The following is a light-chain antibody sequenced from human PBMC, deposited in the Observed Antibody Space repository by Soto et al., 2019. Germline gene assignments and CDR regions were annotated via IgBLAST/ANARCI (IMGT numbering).Light chain of an antibody. CDR2: NVY. V-gene: IGLV2-14*03. Sequence: QSALTQPASVSGSPGQSITISCTGTSSDVGAYNFVSWHQQHPGKAPKLMIYNVYDRPSGVSHRFSGSKSGNTASLTISGLQAEDESDYYCSSYTSSSTDVFGTGTKVTVL. CDR1: SSDVGAYNF. CDR3: SSYTSSSTDV. J-gene: IGLJ1*01.